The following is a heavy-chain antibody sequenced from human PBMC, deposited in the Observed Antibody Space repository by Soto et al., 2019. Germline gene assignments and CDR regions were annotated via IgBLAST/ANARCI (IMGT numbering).Heavy chain of an antibody. CDR2: INHSGST. D-gene: IGHD6-13*01. V-gene: IGHV4-34*01. Sequence: QVQLQQWGAGLLKPSETLSLTCAVYGGSFSGYYWSWIRQPPGKGLEWIGEINHSGSTNYNPSLKSRVTISVDTSKNQFSLKLSSVTAADTAVYYCARDSSSFGGDNWFDPWGQGTLVTVSS. J-gene: IGHJ5*02. CDR1: GGSFSGYY. CDR3: ARDSSSFGGDNWFDP.